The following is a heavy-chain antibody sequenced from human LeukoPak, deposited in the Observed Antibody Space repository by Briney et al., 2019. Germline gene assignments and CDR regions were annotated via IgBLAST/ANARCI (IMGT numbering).Heavy chain of an antibody. V-gene: IGHV1-18*01. D-gene: IGHD3-22*01. J-gene: IGHJ4*02. CDR1: GYTFTSYG. CDR2: ISAYNGNT. CDR3: ARKYYYDSELDY. Sequence: AASVKFSCKASGYTFTSYGISWVRQAPGQGLEWMGWISAYNGNTNYAQKLQGRVTMTTDTSTSTAYMELRSLRSDDTAVYYCARKYYYDSELDYWGQGTLVTVSS.